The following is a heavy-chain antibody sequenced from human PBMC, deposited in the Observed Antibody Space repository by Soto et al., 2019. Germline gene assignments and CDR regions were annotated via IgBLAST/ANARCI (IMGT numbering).Heavy chain of an antibody. CDR1: GGSISSDY. CDR3: ARDSPEYSSSSVSNYYYYYMDV. J-gene: IGHJ6*03. D-gene: IGHD6-6*01. V-gene: IGHV4-59*01. Sequence: PSETLSLTCTVSGGSISSDYWSWIRQPPGKGLEWIGYIYYSGSTNYNPSLKSRVTISVDTSKNQFSLKLSSVTAADTAVYYCARDSPEYSSSSVSNYYYYYMDVWGKGTTVTVSS. CDR2: IYYSGST.